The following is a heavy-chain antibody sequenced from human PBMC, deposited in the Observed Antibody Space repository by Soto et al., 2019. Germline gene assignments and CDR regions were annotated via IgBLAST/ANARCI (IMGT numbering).Heavy chain of an antibody. D-gene: IGHD4-17*01. CDR1: GFTFSSYA. CDR2: ISGSGGST. V-gene: IGHV3-23*01. CDR3: AKETRSRNYGGNSFVMDV. J-gene: IGHJ6*02. Sequence: EVQLLESGGGLVQPGGSLRLSCAASGFTFSSYAMSWVRQAPGKGLEWVSAISGSGGSTYYADSVKGRFTISRDNSKHTLYLQMNSLRAEDTAVYYCAKETRSRNYGGNSFVMDVWGQGTTVTVS.